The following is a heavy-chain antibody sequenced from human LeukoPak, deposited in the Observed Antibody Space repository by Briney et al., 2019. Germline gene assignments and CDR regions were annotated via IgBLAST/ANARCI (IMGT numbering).Heavy chain of an antibody. J-gene: IGHJ4*02. CDR3: AKSAASATTFLDY. CDR1: GFTVSSNY. D-gene: IGHD4-17*01. V-gene: IGHV3-23*01. CDR2: ISGSGDST. Sequence: PGGSLRLSCAAPGFTVSSNYMTWVRQAPGKGLEWVSGISGSGDSTGYVNSVKGRFTISRDNSKNTLDLQMNSLRAEDTAVYYCAKSAASATTFLDYWGQGTLVTVSS.